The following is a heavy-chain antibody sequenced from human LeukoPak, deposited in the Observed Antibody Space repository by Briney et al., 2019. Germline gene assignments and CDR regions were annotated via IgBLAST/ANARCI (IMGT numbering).Heavy chain of an antibody. CDR2: ITSSGSE. D-gene: IGHD3-22*01. CDR1: GFNLNDYY. J-gene: IGHJ4*02. CDR3: TRDQDAGYALGY. V-gene: IGHV3-11*01. Sequence: GGSLSLSCAASGFNLNDYYMSWIRQAPGKGLEWISYITSSGSEYYSDSVKGRFTISRDAASKSLYLQMNSLRAEDTAVYFCTRDQDAGYALGYWGQGTLVTVSS.